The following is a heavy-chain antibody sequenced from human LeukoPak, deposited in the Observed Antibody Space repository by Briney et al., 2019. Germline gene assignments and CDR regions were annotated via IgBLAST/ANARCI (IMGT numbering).Heavy chain of an antibody. CDR2: TRNKANGFTT. D-gene: IGHD4-11*01. V-gene: IGHV3-72*01. Sequence: PGGSLRLSCAASGFTFSDHYMDWVRQAPGKGPEWVGRTRNKANGFTTEYAASVKGRFTISRDDAKNPLYLQMTSLKAEDTAVYYCARVWGSYSNYDYLDYWGQGTLVTVSS. CDR1: GFTFSDHY. CDR3: ARVWGSYSNYDYLDY. J-gene: IGHJ4*02.